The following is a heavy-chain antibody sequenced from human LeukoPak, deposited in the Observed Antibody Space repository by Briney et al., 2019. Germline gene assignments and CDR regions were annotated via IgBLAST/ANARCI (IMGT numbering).Heavy chain of an antibody. CDR2: ISGSGGST. J-gene: IGHJ6*02. CDR1: GFTFSSYA. CDR3: AKSGGRGFPHYYYYGMDV. D-gene: IGHD1-14*01. V-gene: IGHV3-23*01. Sequence: GGSLRLSCAASGFTFSSYAMSWVRQAPGKGLEWVSAISGSGGSTYYADSVKGRFTISRDNSKNTLYLQMNSLRAEDTAVYYCAKSGGRGFPHYYYYGMDVWGQGTTVTVSS.